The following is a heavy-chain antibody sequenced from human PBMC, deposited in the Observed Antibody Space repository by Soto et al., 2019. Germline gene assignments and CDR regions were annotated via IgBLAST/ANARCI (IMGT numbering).Heavy chain of an antibody. CDR2: INAGNGNT. CDR3: ARAVAVPADFDY. D-gene: IGHD6-19*01. CDR1: GYTFTSYG. Sequence: KKRGASVKVSCKASGYTFTSYGISWVRQAPGQRLEWMGWINAGNGNTKYSQKFQGRVTITRDTSASTAYMELSSLRSEDTAVYYCARAVAVPADFDYWGQGTLVTVSS. V-gene: IGHV1-3*01. J-gene: IGHJ4*02.